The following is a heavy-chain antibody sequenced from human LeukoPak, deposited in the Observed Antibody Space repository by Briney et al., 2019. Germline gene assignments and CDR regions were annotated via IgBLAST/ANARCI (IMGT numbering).Heavy chain of an antibody. CDR1: GYTFTSYY. J-gene: IGHJ6*02. V-gene: IGHV1-2*04. CDR3: ASGGEIGRGPYYYYGMDV. Sequence: ASVKVSCKASGYTFTSYYMHWVRQAPGQGLEWMGWINPNSGGTNYAQKFQGWVTMTRDTSISTAYMELSRLRSDDTAVYYCASGGEIGRGPYYYYGMDVWGQGTTVTVSS. D-gene: IGHD3-10*01. CDR2: INPNSGGT.